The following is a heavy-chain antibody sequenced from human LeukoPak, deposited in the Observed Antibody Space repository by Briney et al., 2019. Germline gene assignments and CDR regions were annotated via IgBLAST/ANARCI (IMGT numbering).Heavy chain of an antibody. CDR3: ASERPSSSWYDY. CDR2: IYQDGTEK. V-gene: IGHV3-7*01. D-gene: IGHD6-13*01. J-gene: IGHJ4*02. Sequence: SGESLRLSCVASGFIFGSHLMTWVRQAPGKGLEWVANIYQDGTEKYYMDPVRGRFTISRDNAKNLHYLQMNSLRDEDTAVYYCASERPSSSWYDYWGQGTLVTVSS. CDR1: GFIFGSHL.